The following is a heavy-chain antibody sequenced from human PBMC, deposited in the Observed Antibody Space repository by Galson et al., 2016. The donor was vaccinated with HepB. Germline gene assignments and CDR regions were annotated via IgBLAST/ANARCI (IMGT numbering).Heavy chain of an antibody. J-gene: IGHJ4*02. Sequence: SVKVSCKASGYTFSAYYIHWVRQAPGQGLEWMGWINPNNGDTHYAQKFKGRVTMTRDTSINTAYMEVSRLRSDDTAMYFCAKPQQWLVPYFFDSWGQGTLVTVSS. V-gene: IGHV1-2*02. CDR3: AKPQQWLVPYFFDS. CDR1: GYTFSAYY. CDR2: INPNNGDT. D-gene: IGHD6-19*01.